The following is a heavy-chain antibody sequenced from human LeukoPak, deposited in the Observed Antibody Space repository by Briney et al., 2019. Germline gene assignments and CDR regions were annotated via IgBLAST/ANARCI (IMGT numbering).Heavy chain of an antibody. J-gene: IGHJ6*02. CDR2: IWYDGSNK. V-gene: IGHV3-33*01. D-gene: IGHD2-15*01. CDR1: GFTFSSYG. Sequence: PGRSLRLSCAASGFTFSSYGMHWVRQAPGKRLEWVADIWYDGSNKYYADSVKGRFTISRDNSKNTLYLQMNSLRAEDTAVYYCARGYCSGGSCYSLDYYYGMDVWGQGTTVTVSS. CDR3: ARGYCSGGSCYSLDYYYGMDV.